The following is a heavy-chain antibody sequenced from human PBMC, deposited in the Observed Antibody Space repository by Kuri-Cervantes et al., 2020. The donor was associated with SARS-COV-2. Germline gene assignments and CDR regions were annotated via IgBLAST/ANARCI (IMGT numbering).Heavy chain of an antibody. CDR3: ARDLTGGDDAFDI. D-gene: IGHD7-27*01. V-gene: IGHV4-59*12. CDR1: GGSISSYY. Sequence: SETLSLTCTVSGGSISSYYWSWIRQPPGKGLEWIGYIYYSGSTNYNPSLKSRVTISVDTSKNQFSLKLSSVTAADTAVYYCARDLTGGDDAFDIWGQETMVTVSS. CDR2: IYYSGST. J-gene: IGHJ3*02.